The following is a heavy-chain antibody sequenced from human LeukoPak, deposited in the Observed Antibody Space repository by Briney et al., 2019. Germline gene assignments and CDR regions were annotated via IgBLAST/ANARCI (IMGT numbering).Heavy chain of an antibody. J-gene: IGHJ6*02. Sequence: GGSLRLSCAASGFTFSSYEMNWVRHAPGKGLEWVSYISSSGSTIYYADSVKGRFTISRDNAKNSLYLQMNSLRAEDTAVYYCARPRGWFGESPLEYGMDVWGQGTTVTVSS. D-gene: IGHD3-10*01. V-gene: IGHV3-48*03. CDR2: ISSSGSTI. CDR1: GFTFSSYE. CDR3: ARPRGWFGESPLEYGMDV.